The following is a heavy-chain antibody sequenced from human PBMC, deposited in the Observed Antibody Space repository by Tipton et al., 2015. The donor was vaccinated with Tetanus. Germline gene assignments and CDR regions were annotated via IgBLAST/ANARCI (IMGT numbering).Heavy chain of an antibody. CDR2: IVPASGAT. J-gene: IGHJ4*02. V-gene: IGHV1-69*01. CDR1: GGPFYKHG. D-gene: IGHD6-25*01. CDR3: VRDRAAAGGSDS. Sequence: QSGAEVKKPGSSVKVSCKSSGGPFYKHGIDWVRQAPGQGLEWMGGIVPASGATNYAHKFQGRVTMTADASTTTVHMELSNLRSDDTAVYYCVRDRAAAGGSDSWDQGTLVTV.